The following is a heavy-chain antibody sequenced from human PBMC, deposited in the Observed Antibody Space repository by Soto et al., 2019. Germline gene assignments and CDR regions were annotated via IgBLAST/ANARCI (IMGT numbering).Heavy chain of an antibody. D-gene: IGHD3-10*01. J-gene: IGHJ5*02. CDR2: IYHSGST. CDR1: GGSISSGGYS. CDR3: ARGRVVLLWFGERADWFDP. Sequence: SETLSLTCAVSGGSISSGGYSWSWIRQPPGKGLEWIGYIYHSGSTYYNPSLKSRVTISVDRSKNQFSLKLSSVTAADTAVYYCARGRVVLLWFGERADWFDPWGQGTLVTVSS. V-gene: IGHV4-30-2*01.